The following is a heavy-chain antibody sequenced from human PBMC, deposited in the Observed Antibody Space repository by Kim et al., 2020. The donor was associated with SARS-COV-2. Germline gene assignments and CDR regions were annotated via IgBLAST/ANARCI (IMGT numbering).Heavy chain of an antibody. CDR2: SSSSGTTT. D-gene: IGHD2-15*01. V-gene: IGHV3-11*01. Sequence: GGSLRLSCAASGFIFSDYYMSWIRQAPGKGLEWVSYSSSSGTTTYYADSVKGRFTISRDNAKNSLYLQMNSLRAEDTAVYYCAIERGSAFDYCGQGTLDTVSS. CDR3: AIERGSAFDY. CDR1: GFIFSDYY. J-gene: IGHJ4*02.